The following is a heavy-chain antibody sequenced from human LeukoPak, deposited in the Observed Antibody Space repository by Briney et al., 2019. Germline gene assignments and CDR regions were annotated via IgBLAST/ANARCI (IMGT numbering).Heavy chain of an antibody. CDR2: MNPNSGNT. Sequence: WASVKVSCKASGYTFTSYDINWVRQATGQGLEWMGWMNPNSGNTGYAQKFQGRVTMTRNTSISTAYMELSSLRSEDTAVYYCAREEGQQLVTRWFDPWGQGTLVTVSS. V-gene: IGHV1-8*01. CDR1: GYTFTSYD. CDR3: AREEGQQLVTRWFDP. D-gene: IGHD6-13*01. J-gene: IGHJ5*02.